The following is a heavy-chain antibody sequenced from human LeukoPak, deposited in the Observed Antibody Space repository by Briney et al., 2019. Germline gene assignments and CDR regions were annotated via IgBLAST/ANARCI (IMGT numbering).Heavy chain of an antibody. CDR2: LYYGRSP. CDR1: GDSSSRSTYY. CDR3: ARSSGTGTFSY. V-gene: IGHV4-39*02. Sequence: SETLSLTCTVSGDSSSRSTYYWAWIRQPPGKGLEWIGSLYYGRSPYFNPSLESRATISVDTSKNHFSLKMSSVTAADTAVYYCARSSGTGTFSYWGQGTLVTVSS. D-gene: IGHD6-25*01. J-gene: IGHJ4*02.